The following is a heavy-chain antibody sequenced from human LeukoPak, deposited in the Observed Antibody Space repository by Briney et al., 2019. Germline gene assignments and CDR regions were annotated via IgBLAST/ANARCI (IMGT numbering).Heavy chain of an antibody. CDR2: ISSSSSYT. Sequence: GGSLRLSCAASGFTFSTSNMNWVRQTPGKGLEWVSSISSSSSYTYYADSVKGRVTISRDNAKNSLYLQMNSLRAEDTAVYYCARDQRQWLVLVEFDYWGQGTLVTVSS. V-gene: IGHV3-21*01. CDR3: ARDQRQWLVLVEFDY. D-gene: IGHD6-19*01. CDR1: GFTFSTSN. J-gene: IGHJ4*02.